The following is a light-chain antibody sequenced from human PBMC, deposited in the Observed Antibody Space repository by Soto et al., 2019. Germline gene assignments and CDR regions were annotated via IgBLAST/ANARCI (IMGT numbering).Light chain of an antibody. CDR2: QDN. Sequence: SYELTQPPSVTVSPGQTATITCSVDNLGDNFVFWYQQRPGQSPVVVIYQDNKRPSGIPERFSGSNSGNTATLTISGTQAMDEADYSCQAWDSGIVVFGGGTKLTVL. CDR1: NLGDNF. J-gene: IGLJ3*02. CDR3: QAWDSGIVV. V-gene: IGLV3-1*01.